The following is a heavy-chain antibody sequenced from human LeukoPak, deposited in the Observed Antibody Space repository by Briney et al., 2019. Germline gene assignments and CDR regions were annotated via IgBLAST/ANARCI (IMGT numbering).Heavy chain of an antibody. CDR2: IYYSGNT. CDR3: ARASGYSYH. CDR1: GYSISSGYY. V-gene: IGHV4-38-2*02. Sequence: SETLSLTRTVSGYSISSGYYWGWIRQPPGKGLEWIGRIYYSGNTYYNPSLRSRVTISVDTSKNQFSLKLSSVTAANTAVYYCARASGYSYHWGQGTLVTVSS. J-gene: IGHJ5*02. D-gene: IGHD5-18*01.